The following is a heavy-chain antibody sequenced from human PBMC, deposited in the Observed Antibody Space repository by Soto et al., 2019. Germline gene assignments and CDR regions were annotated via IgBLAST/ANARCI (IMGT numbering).Heavy chain of an antibody. D-gene: IGHD3-10*01. Sequence: QVQLVQSGAEVKKPGASVKVSCKASGYTFTGYYMHWVRQAPGQGLEWMGWINPISGGTNYAQKFQGWVTMTRDTSISTADMELSRLRSDDTAVYYCARGLTMVRGVLLDAFDIWGQGTMVTVS. CDR2: INPISGGT. CDR3: ARGLTMVRGVLLDAFDI. V-gene: IGHV1-2*04. J-gene: IGHJ3*02. CDR1: GYTFTGYY.